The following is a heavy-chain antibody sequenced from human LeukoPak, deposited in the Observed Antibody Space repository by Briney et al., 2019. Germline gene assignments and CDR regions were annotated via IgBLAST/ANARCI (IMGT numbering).Heavy chain of an antibody. CDR3: AKGGHYSGSPIDY. J-gene: IGHJ4*02. CDR1: GFTLSTNA. CDR2: ISATGDYT. D-gene: IGHD6-6*01. V-gene: IGHV3-23*01. Sequence: GGSLRLSCLTSGFTLSTNAMSWVRQAPGKGLEWVSTISATGDYTYYADSVKGRFTISRDNSENTLYLQVNSLRAEDTAVFYCAKGGHYSGSPIDYWGQGTLVTVSS.